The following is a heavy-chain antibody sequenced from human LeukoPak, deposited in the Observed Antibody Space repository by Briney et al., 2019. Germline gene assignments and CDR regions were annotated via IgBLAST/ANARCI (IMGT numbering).Heavy chain of an antibody. J-gene: IGHJ4*02. D-gene: IGHD5-18*01. CDR3: ARDSYGDSIDY. CDR2: IIPILGIA. CDR1: GGTFSSYA. V-gene: IGHV1-69*04. Sequence: ASVKVSCKASGGTFSSYAISWVRQAPGQGLEWMGRIIPILGIANYAQKFQGRVTITADKSTSTAYMELSSLRSEDTAVYYCARDSYGDSIDYWGQGTLVTVSS.